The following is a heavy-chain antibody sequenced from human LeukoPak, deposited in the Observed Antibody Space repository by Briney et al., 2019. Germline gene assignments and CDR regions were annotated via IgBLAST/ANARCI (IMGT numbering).Heavy chain of an antibody. CDR1: GYTFTNHY. CDR3: AGDNSRNEEGLTSWWFDP. J-gene: IGHJ5*02. D-gene: IGHD2/OR15-2a*01. Sequence: ASVKVSCKASGYTFTNHYAHWVRQAPGQGLEWMGLINPTGGSTKYAQKFQGRLTLTRDTSTSTDYMELSSLRSEDTAVYYCAGDNSRNEEGLTSWWFDPWGQGTLVTVSS. CDR2: INPTGGST. V-gene: IGHV1-46*01.